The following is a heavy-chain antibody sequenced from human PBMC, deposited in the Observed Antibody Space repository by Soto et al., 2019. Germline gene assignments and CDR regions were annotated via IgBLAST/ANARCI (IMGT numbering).Heavy chain of an antibody. Sequence: SETLSLTCTVSGGSISSSSYYWGWIRQPPGKGLEWIGSIYYSGSTYYNPSLKSRVTISVDTSKNQFSLRLSSVTAADTAVYYCARLWSACYSYYYIDVWCKGTTVTV. CDR3: ARLWSACYSYYYIDV. CDR1: GGSISSSSYY. J-gene: IGHJ6*03. V-gene: IGHV4-39*01. D-gene: IGHD3-3*01. CDR2: IYYSGST.